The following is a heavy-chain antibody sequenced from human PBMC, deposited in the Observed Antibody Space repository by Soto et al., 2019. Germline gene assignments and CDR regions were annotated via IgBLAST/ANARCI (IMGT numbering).Heavy chain of an antibody. CDR1: GGSISNSY. V-gene: IGHV4-59*01. Sequence: PSETLSLTCTVSGGSISNSYLTWIRQPPGKGLEWIGYIYYSGSTSYNPSLKSRVTISVDTSKNQFSLKLSSVTAADTAVYYCATGKEAAGTWAFDIWGHGTMVT. D-gene: IGHD6-13*01. CDR3: ATGKEAAGTWAFDI. CDR2: IYYSGST. J-gene: IGHJ3*02.